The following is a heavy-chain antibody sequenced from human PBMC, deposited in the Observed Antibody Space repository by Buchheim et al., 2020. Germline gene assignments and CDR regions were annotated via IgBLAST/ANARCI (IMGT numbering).Heavy chain of an antibody. CDR2: IYYSGST. J-gene: IGHJ5*02. V-gene: IGHV4-31*03. CDR1: GGSISSGGYY. D-gene: IGHD2-2*02. CDR3: AREIVVPAAIKGGWFDP. Sequence: QVQLQESGPGLVKPSQTLSLTCTVSGGSISSGGYYWSWIRQHPGKRLEWIGYIYYSGSTYYNPSLKSRVTISVDTSKNQLSLKLSSVTAADTAVYYCAREIVVPAAIKGGWFDPWGQGTL.